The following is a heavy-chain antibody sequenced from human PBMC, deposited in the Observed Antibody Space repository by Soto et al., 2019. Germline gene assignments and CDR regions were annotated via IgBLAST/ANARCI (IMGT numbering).Heavy chain of an antibody. CDR2: ISGSGGST. CDR3: ARDTAGVRLLPNDAFDI. J-gene: IGHJ3*02. D-gene: IGHD3-22*01. CDR1: GFTFSSYA. V-gene: IGHV3-23*01. Sequence: GGSLRLSCAASGFTFSSYAMSWVRQAPGKGLEWVSAISGSGGSTYYADSVKGRFTISRDNSKNTPYLQMNSLRAEDTAVYYCARDTAGVRLLPNDAFDIWGQGTMVTVSS.